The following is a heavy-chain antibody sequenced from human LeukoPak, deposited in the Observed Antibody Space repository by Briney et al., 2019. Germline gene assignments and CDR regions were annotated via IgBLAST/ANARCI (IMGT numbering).Heavy chain of an antibody. J-gene: IGHJ4*02. V-gene: IGHV3-23*01. CDR2: ISGSGSST. CDR1: GFTFGSYA. Sequence: PGGSLRLSCAASGFTFGSYAMSWVRQAPGKGLEWVSTISGSGSSTYYADSVKGRFTISRDNSKNTLYLQMNSLRAEDTAVYYCAKAFHRLDSSSWYLGFDYWGQETLVTVSS. CDR3: AKAFHRLDSSSWYLGFDY. D-gene: IGHD6-13*01.